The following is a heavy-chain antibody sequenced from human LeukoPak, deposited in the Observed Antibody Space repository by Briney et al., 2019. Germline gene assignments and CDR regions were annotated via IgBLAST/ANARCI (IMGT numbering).Heavy chain of an antibody. CDR2: IYYSGST. Sequence: SETLSLTCTVSGGSISSGDYYWSWIRQPPGKGLEWIGYIYYSGSTYYNPSLKSRVTISVDTSTNQFSLKLSSVTAADTAVYYCAREGVTMVRETLTDPFDIWGQGTMVTVSS. CDR1: GGSISSGDYY. D-gene: IGHD3-10*01. V-gene: IGHV4-30-4*01. J-gene: IGHJ3*02. CDR3: AREGVTMVRETLTDPFDI.